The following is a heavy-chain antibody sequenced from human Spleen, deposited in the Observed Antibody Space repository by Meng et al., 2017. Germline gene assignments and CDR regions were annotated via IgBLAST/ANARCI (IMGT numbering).Heavy chain of an antibody. Sequence: SETLSLTCAVYGGSFSGYFWSWIRQPPGKGLEWIGEINHSGSTNYNPSLKSRVTISVDTSKNQFSLKLNSVTAADTAVYYCASRRGFRNGTDVWGQGTTVTVSS. CDR2: INHSGST. CDR3: ASRRGFRNGTDV. V-gene: IGHV4-34*01. D-gene: IGHD5-18*01. J-gene: IGHJ6*02. CDR1: GGSFSGYF.